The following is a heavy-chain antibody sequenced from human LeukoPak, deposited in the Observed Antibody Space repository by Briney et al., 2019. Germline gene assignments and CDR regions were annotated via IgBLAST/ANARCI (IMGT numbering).Heavy chain of an antibody. J-gene: IGHJ6*03. V-gene: IGHV4-59*01. CDR1: GGSISSYY. CDR3: ARWAATYYYYYYMDV. CDR2: IYYSGST. Sequence: SETLSLTCTVCGGSISSYYWSWIRQPPGKGLEWIGYIYYSGSTNYNPSLKSRVTISVDTSKNQFSLKLSSVTAADTAVYYCARWAATYYYYYYMDVWGKGTTVTVSS. D-gene: IGHD5-24*01.